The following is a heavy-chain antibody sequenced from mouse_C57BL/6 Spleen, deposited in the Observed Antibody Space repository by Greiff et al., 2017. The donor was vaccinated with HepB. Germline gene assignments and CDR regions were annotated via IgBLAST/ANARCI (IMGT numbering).Heavy chain of an antibody. CDR3: ARESYYYGSSLAWFAY. Sequence: VQLQQSGAELAKPGASVKLSCKASGYTFTSYWMHWVKQRPGQGLEWIGYINPSSGYTKYNQKFKDTATLTADKSSSTAYMQLSSLTYEDSAVYYCARESYYYGSSLAWFAYWGQGTLVTVSA. CDR1: GYTFTSYW. J-gene: IGHJ3*01. D-gene: IGHD1-1*01. CDR2: INPSSGYT. V-gene: IGHV1-7*01.